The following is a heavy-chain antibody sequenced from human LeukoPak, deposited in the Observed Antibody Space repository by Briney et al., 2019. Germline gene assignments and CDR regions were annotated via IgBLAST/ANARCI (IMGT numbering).Heavy chain of an antibody. J-gene: IGHJ4*02. CDR1: GYAFTRYY. Sequence: ASVKVSCKASGYAFTRYYMHWVRQAPGQGLEWMGWINPNSGGTNYAQKFQGRVTMTRDTSISTAYMELSRLRSDDTAVYYCARGRTYGPGSYWVDYWGQGTLVTVSS. CDR3: ARGRTYGPGSYWVDY. V-gene: IGHV1-2*02. CDR2: INPNSGGT. D-gene: IGHD3-10*01.